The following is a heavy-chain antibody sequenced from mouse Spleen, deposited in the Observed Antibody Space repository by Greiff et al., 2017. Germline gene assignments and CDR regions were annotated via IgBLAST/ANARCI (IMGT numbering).Heavy chain of an antibody. D-gene: IGHD2-4*01. J-gene: IGHJ4*01. Sequence: VQLQQSGAELVRPGASVTLSCKASGYTFTDYEMHWVKQTPVHGLEWIGAIDPETGGTAYNQKFKGKAILTADKSSSTAYMELRSLTSEDSAVYYCTRRGRYDYDGGYAMDYWGQGTSVTVSS. V-gene: IGHV1-15*01. CDR3: TRRGRYDYDGGYAMDY. CDR1: GYTFTDYE. CDR2: IDPETGGT.